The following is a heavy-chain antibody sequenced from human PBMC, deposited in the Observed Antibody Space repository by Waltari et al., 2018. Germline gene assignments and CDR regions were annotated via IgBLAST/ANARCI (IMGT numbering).Heavy chain of an antibody. CDR2: INTDGTIT. CDR1: GFTFSTYG. V-gene: IGHV3-74*01. Sequence: EVQLVESGGGLVQPGGCLRLSGAASGFTFSTYGMPWVRQAPGKGLVSVSHINTDGTITRYADSVKGRFTISRDNAENTLFLQMHSLRAEDTAVYYCVMYSSSFLGDCWGQGTLVTVSS. D-gene: IGHD6-19*01. J-gene: IGHJ4*02. CDR3: VMYSSSFLGDC.